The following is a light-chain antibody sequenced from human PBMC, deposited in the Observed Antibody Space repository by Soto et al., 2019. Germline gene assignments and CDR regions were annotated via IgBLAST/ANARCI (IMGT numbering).Light chain of an antibody. CDR2: GTS. V-gene: IGKV3-15*01. CDR1: QSIGSN. Sequence: EIVMTQSPATLSVSPGERATLSCRASQSIGSNLAWYQQKPGQTPRLLIYGTSIRATGIPARVSGSGSGTEFTLTISSLPSEDFEVYYCQHYNNWPLTFGGGTKVDIK. CDR3: QHYNNWPLT. J-gene: IGKJ4*01.